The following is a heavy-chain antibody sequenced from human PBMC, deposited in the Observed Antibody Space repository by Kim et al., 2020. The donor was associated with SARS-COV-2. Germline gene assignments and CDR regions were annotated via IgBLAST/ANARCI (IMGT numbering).Heavy chain of an antibody. V-gene: IGHV3-30*04. CDR2: ISYDGSNK. D-gene: IGHD1-26*01. CDR1: GFTFSSYA. CDR3: ARDQEGWASKSNWFDP. J-gene: IGHJ5*02. Sequence: GGSLRLSCAASGFTFSSYAMHWVRQAPGKGLEWVAVISYDGSNKYYADSVKGRFTISRDNSKNTLYLQMNSLRAEDTAVYYCARDQEGWASKSNWFDPWGQGTLVTVSS.